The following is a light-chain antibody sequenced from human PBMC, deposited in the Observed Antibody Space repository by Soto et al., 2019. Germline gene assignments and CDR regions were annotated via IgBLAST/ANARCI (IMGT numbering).Light chain of an antibody. CDR1: QTISSTF. V-gene: IGKV3-20*01. Sequence: EIVLTQSPGTLSLSPGERATLSCRASQTISSTFLAWYRQRPGQAPRLLIYGASIRATGIPDRFSGSGSGTAFTLTISRLEPEDFAVYYCQQFGLSPTFGGGTKVEIK. J-gene: IGKJ4*01. CDR2: GAS. CDR3: QQFGLSPT.